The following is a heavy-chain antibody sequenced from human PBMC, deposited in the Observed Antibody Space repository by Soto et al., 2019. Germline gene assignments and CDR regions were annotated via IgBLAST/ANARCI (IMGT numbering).Heavy chain of an antibody. D-gene: IGHD6-13*01. CDR2: ISSNGGST. CDR1: GFTFSSYA. CDR3: VTLEGVIRQQLVHSDY. J-gene: IGHJ4*02. V-gene: IGHV3-64D*08. Sequence: GGSLRLSCSASGFTFSSYAMHWVRQAPGKGLEYVSAISSNGGSTYYADSVKGRFTISRDNSKNTLYLQMSSLTAEDTAVYYCVTLEGVIRQQLVHSDYWGQGTLVTVSS.